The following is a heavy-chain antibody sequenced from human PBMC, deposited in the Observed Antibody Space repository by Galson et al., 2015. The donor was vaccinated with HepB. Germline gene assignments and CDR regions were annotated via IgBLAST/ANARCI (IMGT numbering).Heavy chain of an antibody. CDR1: GFTFNCYG. D-gene: IGHD3/OR15-3a*01. V-gene: IGHV3-30-3*01. J-gene: IGHJ5*02. CDR2: ISYDGNNS. CDR3: TKDQTTFDVWTGYFWFDP. Sequence: LRLSCAASGFTFNCYGVHWVRQAPGKGLQWVSFISYDGNNSSYADSVKGRFSISRDTSKSTVYLQMNDLRSEDTAVYYCTKDQTTFDVWTGYFWFDPWGQGTLVTVSS.